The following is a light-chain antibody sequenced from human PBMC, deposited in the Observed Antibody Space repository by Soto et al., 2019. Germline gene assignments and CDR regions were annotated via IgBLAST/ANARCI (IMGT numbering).Light chain of an antibody. V-gene: IGKV1-17*01. CDR3: VQYNTYPKT. J-gene: IGKJ1*01. Sequence: DIQMTQSPSSLSASVGDRVTITCRASQGISNDLGWYQQKPGKAPKRLIYEASILQSGVPSRFSGSGPGTGFNLSNSSLQPEDFANDYCVQYNTYPKTFGHGTRVYIE. CDR2: EAS. CDR1: QGISND.